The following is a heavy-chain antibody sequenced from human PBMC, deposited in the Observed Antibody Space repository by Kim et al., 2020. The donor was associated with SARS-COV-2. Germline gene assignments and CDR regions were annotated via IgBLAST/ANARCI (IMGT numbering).Heavy chain of an antibody. Sequence: SETLSLTCTVSGGSISSSSYYWGWIRQPTGKGLEWIGSIYYSGSTYYNPSLKSRVTISVDTSKNQFSLKLSSVTAADTAVYYCAKVAYYAFDIWGQGTMGTVSS. J-gene: IGHJ3*02. CDR3: AKVAYYAFDI. CDR2: IYYSGST. D-gene: IGHD5-12*01. CDR1: GGSISSSSYY. V-gene: IGHV4-39*01.